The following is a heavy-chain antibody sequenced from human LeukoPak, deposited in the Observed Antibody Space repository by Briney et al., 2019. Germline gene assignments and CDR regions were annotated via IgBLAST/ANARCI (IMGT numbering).Heavy chain of an antibody. CDR2: IDYSGDT. CDR3: VRLVSATGNFDF. D-gene: IGHD1-1*01. CDR1: GGSISSSGYY. V-gene: IGHV4-39*07. Sequence: SETLSLTCSVSGGSISSSGYYWGWIRQPPGKWLEWIETIDYSGDTYYNPSLKSRVTISMDTSKNQFSLKLRSVTAADTAVYFCVRLVSATGNFDFWGQGALVTVSS. J-gene: IGHJ4*02.